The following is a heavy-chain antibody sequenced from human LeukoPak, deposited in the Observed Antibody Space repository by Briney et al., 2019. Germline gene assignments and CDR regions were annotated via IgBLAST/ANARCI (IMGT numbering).Heavy chain of an antibody. V-gene: IGHV3-21*01. J-gene: IGHJ1*01. CDR2: ISSSSSYI. CDR3: AKHESGSHYYDSSGPFQH. Sequence: PGGSLRLSWAASGFTFSSYSMNWVRQAPGKGLEWVSSISSSSSYIYYADSVKGRFTISRDNAKNSLYLQMNRLRAEDTAVYYCAKHESGSHYYDSSGPFQHWGQGTLVTVSS. CDR1: GFTFSSYS. D-gene: IGHD3-22*01.